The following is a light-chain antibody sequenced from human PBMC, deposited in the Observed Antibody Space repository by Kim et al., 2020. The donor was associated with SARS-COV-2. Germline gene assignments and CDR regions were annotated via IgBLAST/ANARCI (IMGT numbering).Light chain of an antibody. V-gene: IGLV3-1*01. Sequence: SYELTQPPSVSVSPGQTASITFSGDKLGDKYACWYQQKPGQSPVLVIYQDSKRPSGIPERFSGSNSGNTATLTISGTQAMDEADSYCQAWDSRAEVFGGG. CDR2: QDS. CDR1: KLGDKY. CDR3: QAWDSRAEV. J-gene: IGLJ3*02.